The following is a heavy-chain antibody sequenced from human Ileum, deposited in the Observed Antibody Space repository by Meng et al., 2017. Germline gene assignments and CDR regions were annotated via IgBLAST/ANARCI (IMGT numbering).Heavy chain of an antibody. D-gene: IGHD3-22*01. Sequence: QGQLQESGPGLVKPSQTLSLTCTFSGDSISSGDHYWTWSRQHPGKGLEWIGYFYFSGSTYYNPSLKSRVSISVDTSKNQFSLRMSSVTAADTAVYYCARYYYDSSGVTWFDPWGQGTLVTVSS. CDR3: ARYYYDSSGVTWFDP. J-gene: IGHJ5*02. CDR1: GDSISSGDHY. CDR2: FYFSGST. V-gene: IGHV4-31*03.